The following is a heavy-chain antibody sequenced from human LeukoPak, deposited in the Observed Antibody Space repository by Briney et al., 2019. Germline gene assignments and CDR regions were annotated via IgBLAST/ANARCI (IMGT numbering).Heavy chain of an antibody. J-gene: IGHJ4*02. Sequence: PGGSVRLSCTASGFAFGEYAMSWVRQAPGKGLEWVGFIRSKAYGGTTEYAASVKGRFTISRDDSKSIAYLQMNSLKTEDTAVYYCTRTWELLLAYDYWGQGTLVTVSS. CDR2: IRSKAYGGTT. D-gene: IGHD1-26*01. CDR3: TRTWELLLAYDY. CDR1: GFAFGEYA. V-gene: IGHV3-49*04.